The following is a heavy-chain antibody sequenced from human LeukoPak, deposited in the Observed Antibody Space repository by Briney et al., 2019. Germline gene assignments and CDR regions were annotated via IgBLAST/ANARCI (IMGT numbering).Heavy chain of an antibody. J-gene: IGHJ4*02. V-gene: IGHV3-9*01. CDR2: ISWNSGSI. CDR1: GFTFDDYA. Sequence: GGSLRLSCAASGFTFDDYAMHWVRQAPGKGLEWVSGISWNSGSIGYADSVKGRFTISRDNAKNSLYLQMNSLRAEDTAVYYCARSVLDTVDYWGQGTLVTVSS. CDR3: ARSVLDTVDY. D-gene: IGHD3-3*02.